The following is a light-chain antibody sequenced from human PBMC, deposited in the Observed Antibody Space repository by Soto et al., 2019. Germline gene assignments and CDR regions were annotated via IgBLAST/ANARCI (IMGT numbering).Light chain of an antibody. CDR1: SSDVGGYNY. CDR2: EVS. J-gene: IGLJ2*01. V-gene: IGLV2-14*01. CDR3: SSYTSSSTLVV. Sequence: QSVLTQPASVSGSPGQSITISCTGTSSDVGGYNYVSWYQQHPGKAPKLMIYEVSNRPSGVSNRFSGSKSGNTASLTISGLKAEDEADYYCSSYTSSSTLVVFGGGTTL.